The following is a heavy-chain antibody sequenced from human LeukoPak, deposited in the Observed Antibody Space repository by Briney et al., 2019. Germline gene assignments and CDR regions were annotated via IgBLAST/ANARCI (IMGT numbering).Heavy chain of an antibody. CDR1: GFIFSDHY. CDR2: SRDKAKSYST. V-gene: IGHV3-72*01. CDR3: ARRSNSYYTFDY. Sequence: GGSLRLSCAASGFIFSDHYMDWVRQAPGKGLEWLARSRDKAKSYSTEHAASVKGRFTISRDNSKNSLYLQMNSLKTEDTAVYYCARRSNSYYTFDYWGQGTLVTVPS. J-gene: IGHJ4*02. D-gene: IGHD1-26*01.